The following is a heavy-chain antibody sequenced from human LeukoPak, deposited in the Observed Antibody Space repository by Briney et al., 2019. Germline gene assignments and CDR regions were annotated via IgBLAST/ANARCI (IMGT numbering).Heavy chain of an antibody. CDR2: INHSGST. Sequence: PSETLSLTCAVYGGSFSGYYWSWIRQPPGKGLEWIGEINHSGSTNYNPSLKSRVTISVDTSKNQFSLKLSSVTAADTAVYYCARFTITRQLVFDYWGQGTPVTVSS. D-gene: IGHD1-14*01. CDR1: GGSFSGYY. J-gene: IGHJ4*02. CDR3: ARFTITRQLVFDY. V-gene: IGHV4-34*01.